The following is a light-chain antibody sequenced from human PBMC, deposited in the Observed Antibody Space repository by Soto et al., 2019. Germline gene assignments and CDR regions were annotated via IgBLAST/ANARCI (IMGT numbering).Light chain of an antibody. V-gene: IGKV3-15*01. CDR1: QSVSIK. CDR3: QQYNNWPPIT. CDR2: DTS. Sequence: EVVLTQSPGTLSLSPGERATLSCRASQSVSIKLAWYQQKPGQAPRLLIYDTSTRATGIPARFSGSGSGTEFTLTISSLQSEDLAVYYCQQYNNWPPITFGQGTRLEIK. J-gene: IGKJ5*01.